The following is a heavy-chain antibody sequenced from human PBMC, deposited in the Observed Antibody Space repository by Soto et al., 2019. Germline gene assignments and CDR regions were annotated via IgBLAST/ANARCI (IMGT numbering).Heavy chain of an antibody. V-gene: IGHV5-51*01. CDR2: IYPGDSDT. J-gene: IGHJ6*02. Sequence: GESLKISCKGSGYSFTSYWIGWVRQMPGKGLEWMGIIYPGDSDTRYSPSFQGQVTISADKSISTAYLQWSSLKASDTAMYYCARVGVAQYYYYGMGVWGQGTTVTVSS. CDR3: ARVGVAQYYYYGMGV. CDR1: GYSFTSYW. D-gene: IGHD1-26*01.